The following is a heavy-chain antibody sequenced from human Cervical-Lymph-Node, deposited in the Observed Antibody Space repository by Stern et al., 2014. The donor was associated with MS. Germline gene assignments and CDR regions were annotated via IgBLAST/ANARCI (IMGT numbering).Heavy chain of an antibody. CDR2: IHPSGNA. J-gene: IGHJ4*02. CDR1: GGSVSSGSSY. V-gene: IGHV4-61*02. D-gene: IGHD5-18*01. CDR3: ASGYRFFES. Sequence: QLQLQESGPGLVKPSQTLSLTCTLSGGSVSSGSSYWSWIRQPAGKGLEWIGRIHPSGNAFYTPARKSRVTLSPDTPKKPIPLKLNSVTAADTAVYYCASGYRFFESWGQGTLVTVSS.